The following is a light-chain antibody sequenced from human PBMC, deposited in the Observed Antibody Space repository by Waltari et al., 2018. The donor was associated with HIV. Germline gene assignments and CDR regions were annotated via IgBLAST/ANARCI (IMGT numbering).Light chain of an antibody. V-gene: IGLV2-14*01. CDR1: TSDIAFYHY. CDR2: EVT. J-gene: IGLJ2*01. Sequence: QSALTQPASVSGSPGQSVIISCTGSTSDIAFYHYVPWYQQQSGKAPKALIYEVTNRASGISSRFSGSKSGNAAYLTISGLQTDDEGDYFCSSYTKSGIVVFGGGTTVIVL. CDR3: SSYTKSGIVV.